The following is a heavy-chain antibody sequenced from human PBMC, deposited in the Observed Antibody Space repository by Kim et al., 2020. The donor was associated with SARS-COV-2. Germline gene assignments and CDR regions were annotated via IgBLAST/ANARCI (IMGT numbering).Heavy chain of an antibody. CDR1: GGSISSGGYY. CDR2: IYYSGST. V-gene: IGHV4-31*03. Sequence: SETLSLTCTVSGGSISSGGYYWSWIRQHPGKGLEWIGYIYYSGSTHYNPSLKSRVTISVDTSKNQFSLKLSSVTAADTAVYYCAGGSQEVVPAAIGWFDPWGQGTLVTVSS. D-gene: IGHD2-2*01. J-gene: IGHJ5*02. CDR3: AGGSQEVVPAAIGWFDP.